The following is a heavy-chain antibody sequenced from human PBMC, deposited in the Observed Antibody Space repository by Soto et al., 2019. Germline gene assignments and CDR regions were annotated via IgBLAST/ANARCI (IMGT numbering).Heavy chain of an antibody. CDR3: ARNSYDILTGFDADY. D-gene: IGHD3-9*01. V-gene: IGHV1-18*01. CDR2: ISAYNGNT. Sequence: ASVKVSCKASGYTFTSYGISWVRQAPGQGLEWMGWISAYNGNTNYAQKLQGRVTMTTDTSTSTAYMELRSLRSDDTAVYYCARNSYDILTGFDADYWGQGTLVTVSS. J-gene: IGHJ4*02. CDR1: GYTFTSYG.